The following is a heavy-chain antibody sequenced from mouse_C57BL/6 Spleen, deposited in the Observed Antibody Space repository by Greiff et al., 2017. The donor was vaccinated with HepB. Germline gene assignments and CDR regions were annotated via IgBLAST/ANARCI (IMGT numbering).Heavy chain of an antibody. CDR1: GFSLTSYA. V-gene: IGHV2-9-1*01. CDR3: AGGYGSSHFDY. D-gene: IGHD1-1*01. J-gene: IGHJ2*01. CDR2: IWTGGGT. Sequence: VKLVESGPGLVAPSQSLSITCTVSGFSLTSYAISWVRQPPGKGLEWLGVIWTGGGTNYNSALKSRLSIIKDNSKSQVFLKRNSLQTDDTARYYCAGGYGSSHFDYWGQGTTLTVSS.